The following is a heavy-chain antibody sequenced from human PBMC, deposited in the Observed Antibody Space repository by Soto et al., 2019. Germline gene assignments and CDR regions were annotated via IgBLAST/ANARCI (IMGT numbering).Heavy chain of an antibody. CDR1: GFTFSSYS. J-gene: IGHJ4*02. D-gene: IGHD3-10*01. Sequence: GGSLRLSCAASGFTFSSYSMNWVRQAPGKGLEWVSYISSSSSTIYYADSVKVRFTISRDNAKNSLYLQMNSLRDEDTAVYYCARDYGSGSYHLFDYWGQGTMVTVYS. CDR2: ISSSSSTI. CDR3: ARDYGSGSYHLFDY. V-gene: IGHV3-48*02.